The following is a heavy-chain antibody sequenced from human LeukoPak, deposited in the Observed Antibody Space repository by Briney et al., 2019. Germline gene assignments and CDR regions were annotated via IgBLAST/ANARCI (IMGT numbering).Heavy chain of an antibody. J-gene: IGHJ4*02. V-gene: IGHV3-23*01. CDR3: AKDLALPGIANY. CDR1: GFTFSSYA. CDR2: ISGSGGST. D-gene: IGHD6-13*01. Sequence: GGSLRLSCAASGFTFSSYAMRWVRQAPGKGLEWVSAISGSGGSTYYADSVKGRFTISRDNSKNTLYLQMNSLRAEDTAVYYCAKDLALPGIANYWGQGTLVTVSS.